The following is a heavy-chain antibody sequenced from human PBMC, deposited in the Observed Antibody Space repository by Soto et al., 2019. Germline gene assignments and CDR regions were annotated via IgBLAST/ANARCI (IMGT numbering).Heavy chain of an antibody. CDR2: IIPIFGTA. V-gene: IGHV1-69*13. CDR3: ASGVVVPAAPYYYYYGMDV. CDR1: GDTLSSYA. D-gene: IGHD2-2*01. J-gene: IGHJ6*02. Sequence: SVNLSCKASGDTLSSYAISWVRQDPGQGLEWMGGIIPIFGTANYAQKFQGRVTITADESTSTAYMELSSLRSEDTAVYYCASGVVVPAAPYYYYYGMDVCGQGTLVTVSS.